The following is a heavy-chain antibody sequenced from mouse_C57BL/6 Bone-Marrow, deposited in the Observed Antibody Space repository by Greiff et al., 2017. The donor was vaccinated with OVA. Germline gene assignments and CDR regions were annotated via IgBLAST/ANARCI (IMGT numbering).Heavy chain of an antibody. CDR3: ARKKGDHPGWYFDV. J-gene: IGHJ1*03. Sequence: QVQLQQSGAELAKPGASVKLSCKASGYTFTSYWMHWVNQRPGQGLEWIGYINPSSGYTKYNQKFKDKATLTAAKSSSTAYMQLSSLTNEDSAVYYCARKKGDHPGWYFDVWGTGTTVTVSS. CDR2: INPSSGYT. V-gene: IGHV1-7*01. CDR1: GYTFTSYW.